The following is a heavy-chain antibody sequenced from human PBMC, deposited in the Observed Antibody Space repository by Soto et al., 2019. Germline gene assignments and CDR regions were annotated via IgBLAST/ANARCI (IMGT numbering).Heavy chain of an antibody. J-gene: IGHJ6*02. CDR3: ARWDAAKYYYGMDV. V-gene: IGHV4-31*03. CDR1: GGSISSGGYS. Sequence: SETLSLTCTVSGGSISSGGYSWTWIRQHPGKGLEWIGYIYYSGSTYYKPSLKSRITISVDTSKNQFSLKLSSVTAADTAVYYCARWDAAKYYYGMDVWGQGTTVTVSS. D-gene: IGHD1-26*01. CDR2: IYYSGST.